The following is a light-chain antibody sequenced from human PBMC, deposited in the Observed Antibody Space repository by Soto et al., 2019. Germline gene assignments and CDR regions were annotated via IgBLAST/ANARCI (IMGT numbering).Light chain of an antibody. Sequence: EIVLTQSPGTLSLSPGERATLSCRASQSVSNSYLAWYQQKPGQAPRLLIYGASSRATGIPDRFSGSGSGTDFTLTISRLEPEDFAVYYCQRYGSSPWTFGRGTKVEIK. CDR1: QSVSNSY. J-gene: IGKJ1*01. V-gene: IGKV3-20*01. CDR3: QRYGSSPWT. CDR2: GAS.